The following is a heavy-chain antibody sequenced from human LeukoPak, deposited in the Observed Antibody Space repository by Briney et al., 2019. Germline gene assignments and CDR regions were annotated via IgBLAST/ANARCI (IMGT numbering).Heavy chain of an antibody. J-gene: IGHJ5*02. CDR2: INPSGGST. CDR3: ARDPSYLVGATNNWFDP. D-gene: IGHD1-26*01. Sequence: ASVKVSCKASGYTFTNYYMHWVRQAPGQGLEWMGIINPSGGSTSYAQKFQGRVTMTRDMSTSTVYMELSSLRSEDTAVYYCARDPSYLVGATNNWFDPWGQGTLVTVSS. V-gene: IGHV1-46*01. CDR1: GYTFTNYY.